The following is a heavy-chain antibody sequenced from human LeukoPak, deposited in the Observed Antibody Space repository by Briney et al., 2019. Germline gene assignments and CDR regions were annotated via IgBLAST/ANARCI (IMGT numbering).Heavy chain of an antibody. CDR1: GFTFNTYA. V-gene: IGHV3-23*01. J-gene: IGHJ3*02. Sequence: PGRSLRLSCAASGFTFNTYAMNWVRQAPGKGLEWVSGISGSGGSTDYADSVKGRFTISRDNSKNTLYLQMNRLRAEDTAVYYCAKRVVGGPYAFDIWGQGTMVTVSS. D-gene: IGHD1-26*01. CDR2: ISGSGGST. CDR3: AKRVVGGPYAFDI.